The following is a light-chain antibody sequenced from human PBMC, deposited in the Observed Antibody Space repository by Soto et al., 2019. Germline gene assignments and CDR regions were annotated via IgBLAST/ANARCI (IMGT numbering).Light chain of an antibody. V-gene: IGKV1-39*01. CDR1: QSISSY. CDR3: QQSYSTPIT. Sequence: DTQMTQSPSTLSGSVGDRVTITCRASQSISSYLNWYQQKPGKAPKLLIYAASSLQSGVPSRFSGSGSGTDFTLTISSLQPEDFATYYCQQSYSTPITFGQGTRLEIK. J-gene: IGKJ5*01. CDR2: AAS.